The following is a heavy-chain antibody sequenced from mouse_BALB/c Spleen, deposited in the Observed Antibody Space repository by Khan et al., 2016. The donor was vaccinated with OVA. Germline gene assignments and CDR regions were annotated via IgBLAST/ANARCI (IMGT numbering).Heavy chain of an antibody. CDR3: ARGGAAFYRNDGGAMDY. CDR2: INTHSGVP. V-gene: IGHV9-4*02. J-gene: IGHJ4*01. CDR1: GYTFTTAG. D-gene: IGHD2-14*01. Sequence: QIQLVQSGPELKKPGETVRISCKASGYTFTTAGMQWVQKMPGKGLKWIGWINTHSGVPKYAEDFKGRFAFSLETSASTVYLQITNLENEDTATYFCARGGAAFYRNDGGAMDYWGQGTSVTVSS.